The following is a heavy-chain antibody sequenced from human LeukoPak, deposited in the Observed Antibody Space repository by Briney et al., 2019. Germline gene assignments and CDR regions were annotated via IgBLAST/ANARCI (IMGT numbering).Heavy chain of an antibody. J-gene: IGHJ5*02. CDR2: IDHSGSA. CDR1: GGSFTGYY. D-gene: IGHD1-1*01. CDR3: ARGGFLDPFDP. V-gene: IGHV4-34*01. Sequence: SETLSLTCAVNGGSFTGYYWSWIRQSPGKGLEWIGEIDHSGSANLDPSLNSRVTISLDTSKNQFSLKLSSVTAADTAVYYCARGGFLDPFDPWGQGTLVTVSS.